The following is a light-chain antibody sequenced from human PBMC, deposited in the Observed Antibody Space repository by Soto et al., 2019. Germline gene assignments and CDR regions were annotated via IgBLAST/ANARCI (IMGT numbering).Light chain of an antibody. CDR2: GAS. Sequence: EIVLTQSPGTLSLSPGERATLSCRASQSVSSSYLAWYQQKPGQAPRLLIYGASSSATGIPERFSGSGSGTDFTLTISRLEPEDCAVYYCQQYGSSPHTFGQGTKLESK. J-gene: IGKJ2*01. CDR3: QQYGSSPHT. CDR1: QSVSSSY. V-gene: IGKV3-20*01.